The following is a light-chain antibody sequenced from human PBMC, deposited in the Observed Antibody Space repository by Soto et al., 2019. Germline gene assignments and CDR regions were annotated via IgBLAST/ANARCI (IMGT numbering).Light chain of an antibody. CDR3: SSYTSSSTRV. J-gene: IGLJ1*01. Sequence: QSALTQPASVSGSPGQSITISCTGTSSDVGGYNYVSWYQQHPGKAPKLMIYEVSNRPSGVSNRFSGSKSGNTASLTISGLRAEDEADHYCSSYTSSSTRVFGTGTKVTVL. CDR1: SSDVGGYNY. CDR2: EVS. V-gene: IGLV2-14*01.